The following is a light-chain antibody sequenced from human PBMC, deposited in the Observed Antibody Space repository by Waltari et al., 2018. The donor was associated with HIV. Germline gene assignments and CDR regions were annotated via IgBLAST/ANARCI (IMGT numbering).Light chain of an antibody. CDR3: SSYAGINTYVL. Sequence: QPALTQPPSASGSPGQSVTISCNGTSSDVGGNNYVSWYQQYPGKAPRLMIYDVYKRPPGVPHRFSGSKSGNTASLTVSGLQAEDEANYYCSSYAGINTYVLFGGGTKLTVL. V-gene: IGLV2-8*01. CDR1: SSDVGGNNY. J-gene: IGLJ2*01. CDR2: DVY.